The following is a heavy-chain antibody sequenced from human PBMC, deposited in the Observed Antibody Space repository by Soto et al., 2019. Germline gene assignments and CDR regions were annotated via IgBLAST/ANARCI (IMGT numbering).Heavy chain of an antibody. D-gene: IGHD5-18*01. Sequence: SVKVSCKASGGTFSSYAISWVRQAPGQGLEWMGGIIPIFGTANYAQKVQGRVTITADESTSTAYMELSSLRSEDTAVYYCAGEEEVGRGYSYGSGYDGMYVWGQGTTDIAS. V-gene: IGHV1-69*13. J-gene: IGHJ6*02. CDR3: AGEEEVGRGYSYGSGYDGMYV. CDR2: IIPIFGTA. CDR1: GGTFSSYA.